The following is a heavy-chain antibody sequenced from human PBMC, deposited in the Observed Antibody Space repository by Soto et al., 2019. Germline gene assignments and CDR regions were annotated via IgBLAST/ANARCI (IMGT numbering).Heavy chain of an antibody. Sequence: GGSLRLSCAASGFTFSSYAMSWVRQAPGKGLEWVSAISGSGGSTYYADSVKGRFAISRDNSKNTLYLQMNSLRAEDTAVYYCAKDHETGYSSSWYSGYYGMDVWGQGTTVTVSS. V-gene: IGHV3-23*01. CDR3: AKDHETGYSSSWYSGYYGMDV. J-gene: IGHJ6*02. CDR2: ISGSGGST. CDR1: GFTFSSYA. D-gene: IGHD6-13*01.